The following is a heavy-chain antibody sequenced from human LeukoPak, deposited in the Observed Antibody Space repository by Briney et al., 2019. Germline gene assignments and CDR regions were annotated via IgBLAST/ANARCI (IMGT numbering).Heavy chain of an antibody. Sequence: PGGSLRLSCAASGITFSSYAISWVRQAPGKGLGWVSAISASGGSTYYADSVKGRFTISRENSKNTLYLQMNSLRAEDRAVYYCASQWELPHYFDYWGQGTLVTVSS. V-gene: IGHV3-23*01. J-gene: IGHJ4*02. CDR3: ASQWELPHYFDY. CDR2: ISASGGST. CDR1: GITFSSYA. D-gene: IGHD1-26*01.